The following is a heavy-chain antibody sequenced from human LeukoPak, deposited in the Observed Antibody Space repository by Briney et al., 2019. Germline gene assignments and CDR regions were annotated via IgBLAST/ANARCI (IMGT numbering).Heavy chain of an antibody. CDR2: LVYDERS. D-gene: IGHD6-19*01. CDR1: GFPFSSYG. J-gene: IGHJ4*02. V-gene: IGHV3-33*05. CDR3: ARDLSAAFDF. Sequence: GGSLRLSCAAPGFPFSSYGMHWVRQTPGKGLEWVARLVYDERSDYANSVKGRFSISRDNSKNTLFLDMSDLRVEDTAVYYCARDLSAAFDFWGQGVLVTVSS.